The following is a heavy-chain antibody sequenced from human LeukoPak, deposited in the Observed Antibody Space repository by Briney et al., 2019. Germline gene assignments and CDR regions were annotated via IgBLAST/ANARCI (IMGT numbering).Heavy chain of an antibody. CDR2: IIPILGIA. Sequence: SVKVSCKASGGTFSSYAISWVRQAPGQGLEWMGRIIPILGIANYAQKFQGRVTITADKSTSTAYMELSSLRSEDTAVYYCARVLGIVVVEDSINAFDIWGQGTMVTISS. D-gene: IGHD2-15*01. CDR3: ARVLGIVVVEDSINAFDI. V-gene: IGHV1-69*04. J-gene: IGHJ3*02. CDR1: GGTFSSYA.